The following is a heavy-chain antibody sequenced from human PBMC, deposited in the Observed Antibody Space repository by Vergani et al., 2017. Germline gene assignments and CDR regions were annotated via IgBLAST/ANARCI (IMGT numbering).Heavy chain of an antibody. CDR3: AKGGYYYDSSGYYYIPDLFFDY. Sequence: EVQLVESGGGLVQPGRSLRLSCAASGFTFDDYAMHWVRQAPGKGLEWVSAISGSGGSTYYADSVKGRFTISRDNSKNTLYLQMNSLRAEDTAVYYCAKGGYYYDSSGYYYIPDLFFDYWGQGTLVTVSS. CDR2: ISGSGGST. V-gene: IGHV3-23*04. J-gene: IGHJ4*02. CDR1: GFTFDDYA. D-gene: IGHD3-22*01.